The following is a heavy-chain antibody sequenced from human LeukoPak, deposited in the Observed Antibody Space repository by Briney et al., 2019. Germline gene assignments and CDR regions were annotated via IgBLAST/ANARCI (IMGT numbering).Heavy chain of an antibody. CDR2: ITSSSSYI. Sequence: GGSLRLSCEASGFTFRTYPMHWVRQAPGKGLEWVSSITSSSSYIYYADSMKGRFTISRDNAKNSLYLQMNSLRADDTAVYYCARAPSGENYFPWYFDLWGRGTLVTVSS. CDR1: GFTFRTYP. V-gene: IGHV3-21*01. CDR3: ARAPSGENYFPWYFDL. D-gene: IGHD2/OR15-2a*01. J-gene: IGHJ2*01.